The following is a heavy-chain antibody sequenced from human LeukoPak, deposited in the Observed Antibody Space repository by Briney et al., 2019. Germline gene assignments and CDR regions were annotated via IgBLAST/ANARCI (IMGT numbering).Heavy chain of an antibody. V-gene: IGHV3-7*03. J-gene: IGHJ4*02. D-gene: IGHD3-3*01. CDR2: IKQNGREK. CDR3: ATRWRNYFDY. Sequence: GGSLRLSCAASGFTFSSYWMSWVRQAPGKGLEWVSNIKQNGREKYYVDSVKGRFTISRDNAKNSLYLQMNSLRAEDTAVYYCATRWRNYFDYWGQGTLVTVSS. CDR1: GFTFSSYW.